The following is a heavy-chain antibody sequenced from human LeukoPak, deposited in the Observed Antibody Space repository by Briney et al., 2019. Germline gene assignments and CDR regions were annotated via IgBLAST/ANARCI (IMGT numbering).Heavy chain of an antibody. J-gene: IGHJ5*02. CDR1: GYTFTSYG. CDR3: ARGHPVLRFLEWPGARNWFDP. CDR2: ISAYNGNT. Sequence: ASVKVSCKASGYTFTSYGISWVRQAPGQGLEWMGWISAYNGNTNYAQKLQGRVTMTTDTSTSTAYMELRSLRSDDTAVYYCARGHPVLRFLEWPGARNWFDPWGQGTLVTVSS. D-gene: IGHD3-3*01. V-gene: IGHV1-18*01.